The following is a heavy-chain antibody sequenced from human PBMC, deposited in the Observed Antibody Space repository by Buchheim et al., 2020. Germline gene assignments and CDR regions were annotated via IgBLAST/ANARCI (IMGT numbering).Heavy chain of an antibody. Sequence: EVQLVESGGGLVGPGGSLTLSCATSGFTFHDHWMSWIRQAPGKGLECIARVKSTSAGGTIDYVTSVKGRFVISRDDSKNMLYLQMNSLKNEDTAVYYCTTEPRYWGQGTL. CDR1: GFTFHDHW. CDR3: TTEPRY. CDR2: VKSTSAGGTI. J-gene: IGHJ4*02. V-gene: IGHV3-15*01. D-gene: IGHD3-9*01.